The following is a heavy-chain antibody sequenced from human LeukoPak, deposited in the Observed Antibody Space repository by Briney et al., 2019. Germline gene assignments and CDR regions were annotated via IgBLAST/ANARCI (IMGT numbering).Heavy chain of an antibody. CDR1: GLAFSSYG. D-gene: IGHD6-19*01. Sequence: GRSLRLSCVASGLAFSSYGMHWVRQAPGKGLEWVAVIWSDGSVKYYGDSVKGRFTISRDNSKNTVYLQMDSLRAEGTALYYCASAAGAFDNWGQGTLVTVSS. CDR2: IWSDGSVK. CDR3: ASAAGAFDN. V-gene: IGHV3-33*01. J-gene: IGHJ4*02.